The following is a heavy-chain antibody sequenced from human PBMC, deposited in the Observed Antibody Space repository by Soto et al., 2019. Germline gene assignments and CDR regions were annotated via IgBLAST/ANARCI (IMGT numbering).Heavy chain of an antibody. CDR3: ARDLAWSVYYIYGMDV. Sequence: QVQLQESGPGLVKPSQTLSLTCTVSGGSISSGDYYWSWIRQPPGKGLEWIGYIYYSGSTYYNPSLKSRVTITVATSKYQFSMKLSSVTAADTAVYYCARDLAWSVYYIYGMDVWGQGTTVTVSS. J-gene: IGHJ6*02. D-gene: IGHD3-3*01. CDR2: IYYSGST. V-gene: IGHV4-30-4*01. CDR1: GGSISSGDYY.